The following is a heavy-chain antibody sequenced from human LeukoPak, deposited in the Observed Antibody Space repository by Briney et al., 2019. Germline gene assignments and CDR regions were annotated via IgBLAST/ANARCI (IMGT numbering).Heavy chain of an antibody. CDR3: ASTLKWLAFES. D-gene: IGHD6-19*01. CDR1: GGSISSSNW. CDR2: IYHSGST. V-gene: IGHV4-4*02. Sequence: SGTLSLTCAVSGGSISSSNWWSWVRQPPGKGLEWIGEIYHSGSTNYNPSLKSRVTISVDKSKNQFSLTLTSVTAADTAVYYCASTLKWLAFESWGQGSLVTVSS. J-gene: IGHJ4*02.